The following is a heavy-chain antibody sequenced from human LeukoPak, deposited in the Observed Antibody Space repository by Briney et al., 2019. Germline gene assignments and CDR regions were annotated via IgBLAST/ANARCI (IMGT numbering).Heavy chain of an antibody. Sequence: PDRSLRLSCAASGFTFDDYAMHWVRQAPGKGLEWVSGISWNSGSIGYADSVKGRFTIPRDNAKNSLYLQMNSLRAEDTALYYCAKGTPFSSGWPVDYWGQGTLVTVSS. D-gene: IGHD6-19*01. V-gene: IGHV3-9*01. CDR1: GFTFDDYA. J-gene: IGHJ4*02. CDR3: AKGTPFSSGWPVDY. CDR2: ISWNSGSI.